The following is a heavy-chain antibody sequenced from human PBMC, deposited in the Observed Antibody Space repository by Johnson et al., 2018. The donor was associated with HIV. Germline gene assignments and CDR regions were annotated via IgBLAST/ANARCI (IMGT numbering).Heavy chain of an antibody. J-gene: IGHJ3*02. V-gene: IGHV3-30*18. Sequence: QVQLVESGGGVVQPGRSLRLSCAASGFTFSTYGMHWVSQAPGKGLEWVGVISYDGSNKYYGDSVKGRFTISRDNSKNTLYLQMNSLRAEDTAVYYCAKEGVLWASDIWGQGTMVTVSS. CDR2: ISYDGSNK. CDR1: GFTFSTYG. D-gene: IGHD3-16*01. CDR3: AKEGVLWASDI.